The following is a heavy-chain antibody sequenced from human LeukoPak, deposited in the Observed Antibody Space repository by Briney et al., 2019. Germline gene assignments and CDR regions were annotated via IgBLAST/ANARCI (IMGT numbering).Heavy chain of an antibody. J-gene: IGHJ4*02. CDR2: IIPILGIA. CDR1: GGTFSSYT. D-gene: IGHD4-17*01. Sequence: SVKVSCKASGGTFSSYTISWVRQAPGQGLEWMGRIIPILGIANYAQKFQGRVTITAEKATSTAYLELSSLRSEDTAVYYCARDNGDYSDDYWGQGTLVTVSS. CDR3: ARDNGDYSDDY. V-gene: IGHV1-69*04.